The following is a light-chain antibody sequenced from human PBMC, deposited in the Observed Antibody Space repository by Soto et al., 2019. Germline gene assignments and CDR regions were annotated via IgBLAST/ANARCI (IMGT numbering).Light chain of an antibody. CDR1: SSDVGSYNL. J-gene: IGLJ3*02. CDR3: RSYAGSSTSLWV. V-gene: IGLV2-23*01. Sequence: QSALTQPASVSGSPGQSITISCTGTSSDVGSYNLVSWYQQHPGKAPKLMIYEGSKRPSGVSNRFSGSKSGNTASLTISGLQAEDEADYYCRSYAGSSTSLWVFGGGTKVTVL. CDR2: EGS.